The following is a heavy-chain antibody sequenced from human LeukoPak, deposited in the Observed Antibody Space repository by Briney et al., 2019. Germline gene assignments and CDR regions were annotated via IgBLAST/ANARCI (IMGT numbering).Heavy chain of an antibody. CDR3: AREAYGSGRRLGMDV. Sequence: ASVKVSCKASGYTFTAYYISWVRQAPGQGLEWMAWINPNTGDTNYAQKFQGRVTMTRDTSTSTVYLEVNSLRSDDTAVYYCAREAYGSGRRLGMDVWGQGTTVTVSS. CDR2: INPNTGDT. CDR1: GYTFTAYY. V-gene: IGHV1-2*02. J-gene: IGHJ6*02. D-gene: IGHD3-10*01.